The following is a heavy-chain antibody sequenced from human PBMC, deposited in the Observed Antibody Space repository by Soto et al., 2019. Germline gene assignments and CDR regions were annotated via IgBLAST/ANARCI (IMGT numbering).Heavy chain of an antibody. J-gene: IGHJ4*02. D-gene: IGHD6-13*01. Sequence: QVQLVQSGAEVKKPGSSVKVSCKASGGTFSSYTISWVRQAPGHGLEWMGRIIPILDIANYAQEFQGRVTITADKSTSTAYMELSSLRSEDTAVYYCATTRSGTGTFFDYWGQGTLVTVSS. CDR2: IIPILDIA. CDR3: ATTRSGTGTFFDY. CDR1: GGTFSSYT. V-gene: IGHV1-69*02.